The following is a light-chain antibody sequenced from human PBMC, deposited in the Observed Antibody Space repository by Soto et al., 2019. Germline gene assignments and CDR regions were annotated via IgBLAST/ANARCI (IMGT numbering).Light chain of an antibody. J-gene: IGKJ2*01. CDR1: QRITTY. CDR2: TAA. Sequence: IQMTQSPSSLSASVGDRVTITCRASQRITTYLNWYQQKPGKAPKLLISTAATLQGGVPSMFSGSGSGTDFTLTITTLQPEDFATYFCQQSYSTPYTFGQGTKLEIK. V-gene: IGKV1-39*01. CDR3: QQSYSTPYT.